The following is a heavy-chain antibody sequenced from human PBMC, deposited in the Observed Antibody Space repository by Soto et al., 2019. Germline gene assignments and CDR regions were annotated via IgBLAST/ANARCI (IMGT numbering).Heavy chain of an antibody. V-gene: IGHV3-49*04. J-gene: IGHJ4*02. D-gene: IGHD2-15*01. CDR3: TRDAGYCSGGSCDHDY. CDR2: IRSKAYGGTT. CDR1: GFTFGDYA. Sequence: PGGSLRLSCTASGFTFGDYAMSWVRQAPGKGLEWVGFIRSKAYGGTTEYAASVKGRFTISRDDSKSIAYLQMNSLKTEDTAVYYCTRDAGYCSGGSCDHDYWGQGTLVTVSS.